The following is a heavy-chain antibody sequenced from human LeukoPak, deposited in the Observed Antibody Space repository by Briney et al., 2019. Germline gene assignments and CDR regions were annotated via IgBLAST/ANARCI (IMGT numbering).Heavy chain of an antibody. Sequence: GGSLRLSCAASGFTLSSYAMHWVRQAPGKGLEWVAVISYDGSNKYYADSVKGRFTISRDNSKNTLYLQMNSLRAEDTAVYYCARDYDSSGFYYFDYWGQGTLVTVSS. CDR3: ARDYDSSGFYYFDY. CDR1: GFTLSSYA. V-gene: IGHV3-30*04. J-gene: IGHJ4*02. D-gene: IGHD3-22*01. CDR2: ISYDGSNK.